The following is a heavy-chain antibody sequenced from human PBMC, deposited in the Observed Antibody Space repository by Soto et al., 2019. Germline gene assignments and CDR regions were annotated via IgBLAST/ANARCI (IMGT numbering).Heavy chain of an antibody. CDR1: GGTLSDHG. V-gene: IGHV1-69*06. CDR3: ARGVYGSGNYYTGPSAFDI. CDR2: TIPVFNTA. Sequence: QVQLEQSGAEVKKPGSSVKVSCKASGGTLSDHGVAWLRQAPGQGLEWMGGTIPVFNTAKYAQKFQGRATVTAEKFTNIAYMELSSLRSEDTAFYFCARGVYGSGNYYTGPSAFDIWGQGTMVIVSS. J-gene: IGHJ3*02. D-gene: IGHD3-10*01.